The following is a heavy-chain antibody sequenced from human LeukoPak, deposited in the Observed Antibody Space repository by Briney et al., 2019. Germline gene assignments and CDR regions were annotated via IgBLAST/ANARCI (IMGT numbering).Heavy chain of an antibody. CDR1: RFTFTNYA. Sequence: PGGSLRLSCAASRFTFTNYAMSWVRQAPGKGLEWVSGISGGGGSTYYADSVKGRFTISRDNAKNTLYLQMNSLRAEDTAVYYCARARYCSSSSCYVDYWGQGTLVTVS. CDR2: ISGGGGST. CDR3: ARARYCSSSSCYVDY. V-gene: IGHV3-23*01. D-gene: IGHD2-2*01. J-gene: IGHJ4*02.